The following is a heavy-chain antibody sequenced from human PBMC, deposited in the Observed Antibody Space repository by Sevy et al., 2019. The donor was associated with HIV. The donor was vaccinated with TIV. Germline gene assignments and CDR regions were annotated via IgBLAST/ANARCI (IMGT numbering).Heavy chain of an antibody. D-gene: IGHD3-10*01. CDR1: DSPLATFA. CDR2: FSGGGGGP. V-gene: IGHV3-23*01. CDR3: AKGSNYGSGSFIYYYMDV. J-gene: IGHJ6*03. Sequence: GGSLRLSGQASDSPLATFALTWAAKAQGGGLGWVQIFSGGGGGPTSADPVKGRFTISRDNSKNTLYLRMNSLRAEDTAVYYCAKGSNYGSGSFIYYYMDVWGKGTTVTVSS.